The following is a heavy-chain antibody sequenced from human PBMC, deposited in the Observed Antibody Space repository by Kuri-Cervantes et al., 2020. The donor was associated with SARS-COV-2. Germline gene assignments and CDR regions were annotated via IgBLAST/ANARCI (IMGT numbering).Heavy chain of an antibody. Sequence: LSLTCAASGFTFSSYEMNWVRQAPGKGLEWVAVIWYDGSNKYYADSVKGRFTISRDNSKNTLYLQMNSLRAEDTAVYYCARDRGYGGLRYYFDYWGQGTLVTVSS. D-gene: IGHD5-12*01. V-gene: IGHV3-33*08. J-gene: IGHJ4*02. CDR3: ARDRGYGGLRYYFDY. CDR2: IWYDGSNK. CDR1: GFTFSSYE.